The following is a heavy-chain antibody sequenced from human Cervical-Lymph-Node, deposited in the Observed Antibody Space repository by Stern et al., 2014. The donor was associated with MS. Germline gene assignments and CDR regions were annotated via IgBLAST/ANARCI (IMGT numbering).Heavy chain of an antibody. CDR1: GYIFTTYW. Sequence: EDQLVESGAEVKKPGESLKISCKGSGYIFTTYWIGWVRQVAGKGLEWMGIINPGDPETRYSPSFQGQVTISTDKSITTAYLQWSSLKASDTAMYYCARSSRATQYYYHYYGMDVWGQGTMVTVSS. J-gene: IGHJ6*02. CDR2: INPGDPET. D-gene: IGHD3-10*01. CDR3: ARSSRATQYYYHYYGMDV. V-gene: IGHV5-51*03.